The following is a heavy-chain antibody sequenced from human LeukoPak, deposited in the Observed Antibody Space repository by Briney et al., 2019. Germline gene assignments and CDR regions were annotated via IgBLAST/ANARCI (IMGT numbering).Heavy chain of an antibody. CDR3: ARDSYYGSGSYYTRAFDY. V-gene: IGHV3-9*01. Sequence: PGRSLRLSCAASGFTFDDYAMHWVRQAPGKGLEWVSGISWNSGSIGYADSVKGRFTISRDNAKNSLYLQMNSLRAEDTALYYCARDSYYGSGSYYTRAFDYWGQGTLVTVSS. CDR1: GFTFDDYA. D-gene: IGHD3-10*01. J-gene: IGHJ4*02. CDR2: ISWNSGSI.